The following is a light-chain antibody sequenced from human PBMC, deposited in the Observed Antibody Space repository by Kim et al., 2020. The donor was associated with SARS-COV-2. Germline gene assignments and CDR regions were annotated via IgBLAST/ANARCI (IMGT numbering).Light chain of an antibody. Sequence: QSVLTQPPSASGTPGQRVTISCSGSSSNIGSNTVSWYQQLRGTAPKLLIYSNNQRPSGVPDRFSGSKSGTLASLAISGLQSEDEADYYCGAWDDSLNGYVFGSGTKVTVL. V-gene: IGLV1-44*01. J-gene: IGLJ1*01. CDR1: SSNIGSNT. CDR3: GAWDDSLNGYV. CDR2: SNN.